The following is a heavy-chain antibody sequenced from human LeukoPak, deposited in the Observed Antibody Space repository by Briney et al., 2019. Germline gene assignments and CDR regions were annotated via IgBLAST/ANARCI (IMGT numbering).Heavy chain of an antibody. V-gene: IGHV1-2*02. CDR3: AADAPSYCFDY. CDR2: ISPNSGGT. Sequence: ASVKVSCEASGYTFTTYYIHWVRQAPGQGLEWMGCISPNSGGTNYAQNFQGRVTFTRDNSITTAYLYLSRLTSDDAAVYYCAADAPSYCFDYWGQGTLVTVSS. CDR1: GYTFTTYY. J-gene: IGHJ4*02.